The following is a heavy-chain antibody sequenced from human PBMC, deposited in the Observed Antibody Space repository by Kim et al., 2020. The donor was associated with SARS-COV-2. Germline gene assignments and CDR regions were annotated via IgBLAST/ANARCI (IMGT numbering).Heavy chain of an antibody. V-gene: IGHV3-9*01. J-gene: IGHJ5*02. Sequence: GGSLRLFCAASGFTFDDYAMHWVRQAPGKGLEWVSGISWNSGSIGYADSVKGRFTISRDNAKNSLYLQMNSLRAEDTALYYCAKDRAYDIGDWFDPWGQEPWSPSPQ. CDR1: GFTFDDYA. CDR2: ISWNSGSI. D-gene: IGHD3-9*01. CDR3: AKDRAYDIGDWFDP.